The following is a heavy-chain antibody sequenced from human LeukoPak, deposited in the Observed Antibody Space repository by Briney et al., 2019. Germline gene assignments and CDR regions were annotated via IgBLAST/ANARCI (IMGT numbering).Heavy chain of an antibody. CDR2: IIPIFGTA. CDR3: ATLPYYCSSTSCYSRWGFDP. CDR1: GGTFSSYA. Sequence: SVKVSCKASGGTFSSYAISWVRQAPGQGLEWMGGIIPIFGTANYGQKFQGRVTITTDESTSTAYMELSSLRSEDTAVYYCATLPYYCSSTSCYSRWGFDPWGQGTLVTVSS. V-gene: IGHV1-69*05. D-gene: IGHD2-2*02. J-gene: IGHJ5*02.